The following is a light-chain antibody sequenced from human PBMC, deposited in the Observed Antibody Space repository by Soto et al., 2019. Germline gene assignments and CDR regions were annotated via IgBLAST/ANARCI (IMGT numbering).Light chain of an antibody. Sequence: IVSTQSPGSRSLFPGDRDTLSCRASQSLSSSYIAWYQQKPGQAPRLLVYGASNRSTGVPDRFRGSGSGTDFFLTVSRLDHEDFAVYFCQQYGRSTPVTFGQGTKMEVK. V-gene: IGKV3-20*01. CDR2: GAS. CDR3: QQYGRSTPVT. CDR1: QSLSSSY. J-gene: IGKJ1*01.